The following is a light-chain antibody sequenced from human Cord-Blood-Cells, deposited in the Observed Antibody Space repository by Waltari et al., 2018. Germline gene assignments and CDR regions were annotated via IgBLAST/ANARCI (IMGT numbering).Light chain of an antibody. V-gene: IGLV1-36*01. Sequence: QSVLTQPPSVSEPPTQRVTISCSGSSSNIGNNSVNWYQQLPGKAPKLLIYYDELLAEGASDRFSGSKSGTAASLAISGLQSEDEADYYCAAWDDSLNGYVFGTGTKVTVL. CDR3: AAWDDSLNGYV. CDR1: SSNIGNNS. CDR2: YDE. J-gene: IGLJ1*01.